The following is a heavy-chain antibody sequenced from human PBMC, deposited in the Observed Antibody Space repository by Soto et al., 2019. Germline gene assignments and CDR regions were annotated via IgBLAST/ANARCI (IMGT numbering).Heavy chain of an antibody. D-gene: IGHD3-22*01. J-gene: IGHJ4*02. V-gene: IGHV4-31*02. CDR3: ARASKYDSSGNFDY. Sequence: SETLSLTXTVSGGSISSGGYYWSWIRQHPGKGLEWIGYIYYSGSTYYNPSLKSRVTISVDTSKNQFSLKLSSVTAADTAVYYCARASKYDSSGNFDYWGQGTLVTVSS. CDR2: IYYSGST. CDR1: GGSISSGGYY.